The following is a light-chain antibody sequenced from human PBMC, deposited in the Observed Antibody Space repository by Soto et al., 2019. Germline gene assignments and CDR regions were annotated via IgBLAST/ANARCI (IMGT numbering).Light chain of an antibody. V-gene: IGKV3-15*01. Sequence: EIVLTQSPATLSLSPGERATLSCGASQSVGDYLGWYQQKPGQAPRLLIYGASSRATGIPARFSGSGSGTEFTLTISSLQSEDFAVYYCQYYGNSPLTFGQGTKGDIK. CDR1: QSVGDY. CDR3: QYYGNSPLT. CDR2: GAS. J-gene: IGKJ1*01.